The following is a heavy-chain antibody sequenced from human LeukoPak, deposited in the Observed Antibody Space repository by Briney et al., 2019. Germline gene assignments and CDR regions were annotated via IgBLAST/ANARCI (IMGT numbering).Heavy chain of an antibody. CDR3: AKALILGATATDY. CDR2: ISYDGSNK. V-gene: IGHV3-30-3*02. J-gene: IGHJ4*02. Sequence: SCKASGYTFTSYYMHWVRQAPGKGLEWVAVISYDGSNKYYADSVKGRFTISRDNSKNTLYLQMNSLRAEDTAVYYCAKALILGATATDYWGQGTLVTVSS. D-gene: IGHD1-26*01. CDR1: GYTFTSYY.